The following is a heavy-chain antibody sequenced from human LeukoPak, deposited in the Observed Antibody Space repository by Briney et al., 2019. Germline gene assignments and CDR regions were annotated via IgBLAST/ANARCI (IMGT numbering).Heavy chain of an antibody. D-gene: IGHD3-3*01. CDR1: GFTFSSYA. J-gene: IGHJ4*02. Sequence: PGGSLRLSCAASGFTFSSYAMSWVRQAPGKGLEWVSAISGSGGSTYYADFVKGRFTISRDNSKNTLYLQMNSLRAEDTAVYYCAKCFWSGYYTGYYFDYWGQGTLVTVSS. CDR3: AKCFWSGYYTGYYFDY. V-gene: IGHV3-23*01. CDR2: ISGSGGST.